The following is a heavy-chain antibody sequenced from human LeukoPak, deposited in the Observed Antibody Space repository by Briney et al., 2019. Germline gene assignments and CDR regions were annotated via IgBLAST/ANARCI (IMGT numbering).Heavy chain of an antibody. V-gene: IGHV3-53*01. D-gene: IGHD6-13*01. CDR2: IYNGDST. CDR1: GFTVSSDY. Sequence: PGGSLRLSCAASGFTVSSDYMSWVRQAPGQGLEWVSVIYNGDSTSYADSVKGRFTISRDNSKNTLYLRMNSLRAEDTAVYYCARVSSTWGGRYFDYWGQGTLATVSS. CDR3: ARVSSTWGGRYFDY. J-gene: IGHJ4*02.